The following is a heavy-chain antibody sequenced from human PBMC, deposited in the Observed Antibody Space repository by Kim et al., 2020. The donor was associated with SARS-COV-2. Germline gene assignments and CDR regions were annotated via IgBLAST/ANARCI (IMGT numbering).Heavy chain of an antibody. CDR3: AKEVPGLRHTYDY. D-gene: IGHD4-17*01. V-gene: IGHV3-23*01. Sequence: YADSVKGRFTISRDNSKNTLYLQMNSLRAEDTAVYYCAKEVPGLRHTYDYWGQGTLVTVSS. J-gene: IGHJ4*02.